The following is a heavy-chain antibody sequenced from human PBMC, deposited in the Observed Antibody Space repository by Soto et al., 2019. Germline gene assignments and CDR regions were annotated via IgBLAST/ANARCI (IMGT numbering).Heavy chain of an antibody. CDR2: ISGSGDGT. CDR1: GFTFSSFA. D-gene: IGHD5-18*01. CDR3: AGPGYSSQDY. V-gene: IGHV3-23*01. J-gene: IGHJ4*02. Sequence: PLGSLRLSCAASGFTFSSFALSWVRQAPGKGLEWVSAISGSGDGTDYADSVKGRFTISRDNSKNTLYLQMNSLRAEDTAVYYCAGPGYSSQDYWGQGALVTVSS.